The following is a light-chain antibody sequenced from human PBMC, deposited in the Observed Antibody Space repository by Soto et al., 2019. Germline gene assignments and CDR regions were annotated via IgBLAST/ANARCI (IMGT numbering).Light chain of an antibody. CDR2: EVH. Sequence: QVVLTQPASVSGSPGESITVSCFGSIRDIGSPNYVSWYRQYPGEAPRLLIYEVHYRPSGVSSRFSGSKSGNTASLTISGLQAADEADYYCASYLTTSPLEVFGTGTKVTVL. CDR1: IRDIGSPNY. J-gene: IGLJ1*01. V-gene: IGLV2-14*01. CDR3: ASYLTTSPLEV.